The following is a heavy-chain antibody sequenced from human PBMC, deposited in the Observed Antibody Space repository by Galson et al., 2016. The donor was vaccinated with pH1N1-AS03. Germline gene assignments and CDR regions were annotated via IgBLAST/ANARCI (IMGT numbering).Heavy chain of an antibody. D-gene: IGHD2/OR15-2a*01. V-gene: IGHV1-69*13. CDR3: ARDRYRDSNRDFYESVY. J-gene: IGHJ4*02. CDR2: IIPLSETI. Sequence: SVKVSCKAPGGTFATHAISWVRQARGQGLEWMGGIIPLSETITYAQKFQGRLTITADDSTGTASMELTSLTSDDTAVDYCARDRYRDSNRDFYESVYWGQGTLVTVSS. CDR1: GGTFATHA.